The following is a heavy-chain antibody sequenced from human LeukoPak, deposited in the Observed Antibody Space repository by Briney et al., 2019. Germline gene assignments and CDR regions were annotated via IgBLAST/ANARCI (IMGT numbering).Heavy chain of an antibody. J-gene: IGHJ2*01. Sequence: SETLSLTCTVSGGSISRSSYYWGWIRQPPGKGLEWIGSIYYSGSTYYNPSLKSRVTISVDTSKNQFSLKLSSVSAADTAVYYCARRKLPNYGGPGSFELWGRGTLVTVSS. CDR1: GGSISRSSYY. CDR3: ARRKLPNYGGPGSFEL. CDR2: IYYSGST. D-gene: IGHD4-23*01. V-gene: IGHV4-39*01.